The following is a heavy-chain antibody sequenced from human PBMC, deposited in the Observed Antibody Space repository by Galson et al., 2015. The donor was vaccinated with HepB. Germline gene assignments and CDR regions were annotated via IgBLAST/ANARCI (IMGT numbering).Heavy chain of an antibody. V-gene: IGHV1-18*01. CDR3: ARDRVVATIKGVGGDY. D-gene: IGHD5-12*01. CDR2: VSTTNGNT. J-gene: IGHJ4*02. Sequence: SVKVSCKASGYTFTSYDISWVRQAPGQGLEWMGWVSTTNGNTNYAQKLQDRVTMTTDTSTSTAHMELRSLRSDDTAVYYCARDRVVATIKGVGGDYWGQGTLVTVSS. CDR1: GYTFTSYD.